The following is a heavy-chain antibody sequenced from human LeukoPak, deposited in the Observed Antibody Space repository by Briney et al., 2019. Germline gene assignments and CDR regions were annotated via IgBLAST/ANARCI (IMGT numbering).Heavy chain of an antibody. CDR3: AKGQMATILGFDS. J-gene: IGHJ4*02. CDR2: VKTSAGDT. Sequence: GGSLRLSCAASGFMFSNYAMSWVRQAPGRGLEWVSAVKTSAGDTYYADSVRGRLTISRDNSKSTVYLQMNSLRAEDSALYYCAKGQMATILGFDSWGQGALVTVSS. CDR1: GFMFSNYA. V-gene: IGHV3-23*01. D-gene: IGHD5-24*01.